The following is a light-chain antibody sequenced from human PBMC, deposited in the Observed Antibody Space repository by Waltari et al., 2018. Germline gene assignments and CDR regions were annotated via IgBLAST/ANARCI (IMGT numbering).Light chain of an antibody. V-gene: IGLV1-44*01. CDR1: NSNIGNKP. Sequence: QSVLTQPPSVSGTPRQRVTISCVGGNSNIGNKPVNCDQQLPETAPKLLIYNNDQRPSGVSDRFSGSKSGTSASLTISGLRSEDEAHYYCAAWDASLDGFVIFGGGTNLTVL. J-gene: IGLJ2*01. CDR2: NND. CDR3: AAWDASLDGFVI.